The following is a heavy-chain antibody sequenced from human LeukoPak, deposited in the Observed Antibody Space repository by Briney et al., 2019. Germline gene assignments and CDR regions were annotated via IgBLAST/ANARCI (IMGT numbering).Heavy chain of an antibody. J-gene: IGHJ4*02. CDR3: ARPSALGIAVAGSFDY. CDR2: IKQDGGET. Sequence: PGGSLRLSCAASGFPFSSYWMAWVRQAPGKGLEWVASIKQDGGETFYVDSVKGRFTISRDNAKNSLYLQMNSLRAEDTAVYYCARPSALGIAVAGSFDYWGQGTLVTVSS. V-gene: IGHV3-7*01. CDR1: GFPFSSYW. D-gene: IGHD6-19*01.